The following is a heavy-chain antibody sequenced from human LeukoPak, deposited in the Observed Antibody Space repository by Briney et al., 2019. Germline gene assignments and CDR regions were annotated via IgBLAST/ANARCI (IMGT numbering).Heavy chain of an antibody. J-gene: IGHJ4*02. D-gene: IGHD4-23*01. CDR2: IYYSGST. CDR3: ARDLLNEGNHLDY. CDR1: GGSISSYY. Sequence: SETLSLTCTVSGGSISSYYWSWIRQPPGKGLEWIGYIYYSGSTNYNPSLKSRVTISVDTSKNQFSLKLSSVTAADTAVYYCARDLLNEGNHLDYWGQGTLDTVSS. V-gene: IGHV4-59*01.